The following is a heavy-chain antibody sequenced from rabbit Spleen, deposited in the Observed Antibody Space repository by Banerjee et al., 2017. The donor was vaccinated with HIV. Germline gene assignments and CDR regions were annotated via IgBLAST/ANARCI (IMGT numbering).Heavy chain of an antibody. V-gene: IGHV1S45*01. CDR3: ARETSSGWGVVSFYFNL. Sequence: QEQLVESGGGLVQPEGSLTLTCTASRFSFSSSYWICWVRQAPGKGLEWIACIYAGSSNSTYYATWAKGRFTISKTSSTTVTLQMTSLTAADTATYFCARETSSGWGVVSFYFNLWGPGTLVTVS. CDR1: RFSFSSSYW. D-gene: IGHD4-1*01. J-gene: IGHJ4*01. CDR2: IYAGSSNST.